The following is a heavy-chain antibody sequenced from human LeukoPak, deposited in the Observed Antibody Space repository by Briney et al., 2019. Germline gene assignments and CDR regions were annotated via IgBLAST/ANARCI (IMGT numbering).Heavy chain of an antibody. CDR3: ARDPNGDYIGAFDFQR. Sequence: GGSLRLSCVASGFTFSNYAMMWVRQTQERRLEWVSAIRGSGRHTFYADSAKGRFTISRDNFKDTLYLQMNSLRADDSAVYYCARDPNGDYIGAFDFQRWGLGTLVTVSS. J-gene: IGHJ1*01. CDR1: GFTFSNYA. V-gene: IGHV3-23*01. CDR2: IRGSGRHT. D-gene: IGHD4-17*01.